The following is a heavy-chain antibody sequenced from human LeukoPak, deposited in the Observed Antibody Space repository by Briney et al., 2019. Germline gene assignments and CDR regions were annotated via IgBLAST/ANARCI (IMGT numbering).Heavy chain of an antibody. D-gene: IGHD2-2*01. CDR2: INPNSGDT. Sequence: ASVKVSCKASGYTFTDHYMHWVRQAPGQGLEWMGWINPNSGDTNYAQKFQGRVTMTRDTSITTAYMELSRLRSDDTAVYYCARGGNIVVVPAAPGGDYYYYMDVWGKGTTVTVSS. J-gene: IGHJ6*03. CDR3: ARGGNIVVVPAAPGGDYYYYMDV. CDR1: GYTFTDHY. V-gene: IGHV1-2*02.